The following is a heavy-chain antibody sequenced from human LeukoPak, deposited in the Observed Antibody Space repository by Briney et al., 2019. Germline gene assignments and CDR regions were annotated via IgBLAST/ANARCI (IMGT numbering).Heavy chain of an antibody. V-gene: IGHV4-61*02. D-gene: IGHD3-22*01. CDR1: GGSISRGSYY. Sequence: PSQTLSLTCSVSGGSISRGSYYWSWLRQPAGKGLEWIGRIYTSGSTNYNPSLKSRVTISVDTSKNQFSLKLSSVTAADTAVYSCARDRGYYDSSGYYAYYFDYWGQGTLVTVSS. CDR3: ARDRGYYDSSGYYAYYFDY. J-gene: IGHJ4*02. CDR2: IYTSGST.